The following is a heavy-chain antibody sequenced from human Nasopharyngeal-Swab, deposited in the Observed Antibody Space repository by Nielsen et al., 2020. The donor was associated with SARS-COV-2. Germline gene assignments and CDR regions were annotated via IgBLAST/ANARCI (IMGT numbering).Heavy chain of an antibody. V-gene: IGHV3-9*01. CDR2: ISWNSGSI. CDR1: GFTLDDYA. Sequence: SLKISCAASGFTLDDYAMHWVRQAPGKGLEWVSGISWNSGSIGYADSVKGRFTISRDNAKNSLYLQMNSLRAEDTALYYCAKDMSPNTYYYMDVWGKGTTVTVSS. J-gene: IGHJ6*03. CDR3: AKDMSPNTYYYMDV.